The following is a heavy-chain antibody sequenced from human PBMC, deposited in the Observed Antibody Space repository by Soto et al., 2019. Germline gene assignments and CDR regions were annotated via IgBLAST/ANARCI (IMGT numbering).Heavy chain of an antibody. CDR3: ARGLSSGWYHYYFEY. CDR2: INPNSGGT. J-gene: IGHJ4*02. D-gene: IGHD6-19*01. V-gene: IGHV1-2*04. CDR1: GYTLTGYY. Sequence: ASVKVSCKASGYTLTGYYMHWVRQAPGQGLEWMGWINPNSGGTNYAQKFQGWVTMTRDTSISTAYMELSRLRSDDTAVYYCARGLSSGWYHYYFEYWGQGTLVTVSS.